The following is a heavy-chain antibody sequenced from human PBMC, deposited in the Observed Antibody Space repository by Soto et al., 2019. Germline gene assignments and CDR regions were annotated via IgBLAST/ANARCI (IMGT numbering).Heavy chain of an antibody. D-gene: IGHD6-19*01. CDR1: GFTFSRYA. J-gene: IGHJ1*01. Sequence: GGSLRLSCAASGFTFSRYAMSWVRQAPGKGLEWVSVIYSGGSTYYADSVKGRFTISRDNSKNTLYLQMNSLRAEDTAVYYCARDRIAVAGNPEYFQHWGQGTLVTVSS. V-gene: IGHV3-66*01. CDR3: ARDRIAVAGNPEYFQH. CDR2: IYSGGST.